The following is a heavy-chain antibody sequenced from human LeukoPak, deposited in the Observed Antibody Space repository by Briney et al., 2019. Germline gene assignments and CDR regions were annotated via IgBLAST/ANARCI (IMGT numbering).Heavy chain of an antibody. Sequence: GGSLRLSCTASGFTFSNAWMTWVRQAPGKGLEWVGHIKSKTDDGTTDYVAPVKGRFSISRDDSKNTLYLQMSSLKTEDTAMYYCSTRRDGYNPPYYYYYYMDVWGKGTTVTVSS. CDR2: IKSKTDDGTT. CDR1: GFTFSNAW. V-gene: IGHV3-15*01. D-gene: IGHD5-24*01. CDR3: STRRDGYNPPYYYYYYMDV. J-gene: IGHJ6*03.